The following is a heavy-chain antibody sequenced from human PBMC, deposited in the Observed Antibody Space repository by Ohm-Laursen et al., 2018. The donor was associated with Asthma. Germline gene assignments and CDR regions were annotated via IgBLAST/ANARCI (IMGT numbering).Heavy chain of an antibody. V-gene: IGHV4-31*03. D-gene: IGHD3-10*01. CDR1: GGSISSGGYY. Sequence: TLSLTCTVSGGSISSGGYYWSWIRQYPGKGLEWIGYIYHSGSAYYNPSLESRLTMSVDTSQNHFSLKLSPVTAADTALYYCAKATTSGQLLNDYWGQGTLVTVSS. J-gene: IGHJ4*02. CDR2: IYHSGSA. CDR3: AKATTSGQLLNDY.